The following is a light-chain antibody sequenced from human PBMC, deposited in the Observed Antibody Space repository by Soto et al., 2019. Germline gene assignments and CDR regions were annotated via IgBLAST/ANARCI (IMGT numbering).Light chain of an antibody. CDR3: CSHAGSYTYV. J-gene: IGLJ1*01. CDR2: DVT. Sequence: QSAVTQPRSVSGSPGQSLTISCTGTSSDVGGYNYVSWYQQHPGKVPKLMIYDVTKRPSGVPDRFSGSKSGNTASLTISGLQSEDEADYYCCSHAGSYTYVFGTGTRSPS. V-gene: IGLV2-11*01. CDR1: SSDVGGYNY.